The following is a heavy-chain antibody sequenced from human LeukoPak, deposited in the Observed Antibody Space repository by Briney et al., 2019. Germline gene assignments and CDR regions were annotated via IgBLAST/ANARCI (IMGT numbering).Heavy chain of an antibody. J-gene: IGHJ3*02. D-gene: IGHD3-3*01. CDR1: GYSISSGYY. V-gene: IGHV4-38-2*02. Sequence: SETLSLTCTVSGYSISSGYYWGWIRQPPGKGLEWIGSIYHSGSTYYNPSLKSRVTISVDTSKNQFSLKLSSVTAADTAVYYCARGPRRITIFGVVMTYAFDIWGQGTMVTVSS. CDR2: IYHSGST. CDR3: ARGPRRITIFGVVMTYAFDI.